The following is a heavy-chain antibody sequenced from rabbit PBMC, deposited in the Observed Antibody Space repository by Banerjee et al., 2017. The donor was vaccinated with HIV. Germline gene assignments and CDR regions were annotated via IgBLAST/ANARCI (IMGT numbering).Heavy chain of an antibody. CDR1: GFSLRRGYY. V-gene: IGHV1S45*01. J-gene: IGHJ4*01. Sequence: EQLGESGGGLVKPGESLQLTCKASGFSLRRGYYMYWARQAPGKGLEWIACIYTGSSGSTYYASWAKGRFTISKTSSTTVTLQMTSLTAADTATYFCARGPVVGGYGDACLWGPGTLVTVS. D-gene: IGHD6-1*01. CDR2: IYTGSSGST. CDR3: ARGPVVGGYGDACL.